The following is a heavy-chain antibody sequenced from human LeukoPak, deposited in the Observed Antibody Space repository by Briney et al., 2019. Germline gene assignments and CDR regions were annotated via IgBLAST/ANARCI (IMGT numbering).Heavy chain of an antibody. CDR3: ASSGWYSGFDY. Sequence: GGSLRLSCAASGFTFSSYAMPWVRQAPGKGLEWVAVISYDGSNKYYADSVKGRFTISRDNSKNTRYLQMNSLRAEDTAVYYCASSGWYSGFDYWGQGTLVTVSS. V-gene: IGHV3-30-3*01. D-gene: IGHD6-19*01. J-gene: IGHJ4*02. CDR2: ISYDGSNK. CDR1: GFTFSSYA.